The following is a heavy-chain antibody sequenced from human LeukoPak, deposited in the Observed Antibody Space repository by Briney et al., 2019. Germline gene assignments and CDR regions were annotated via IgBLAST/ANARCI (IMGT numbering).Heavy chain of an antibody. CDR1: GGSFSGYY. V-gene: IGHV4-34*01. J-gene: IGHJ4*02. CDR3: ARESSSSPNSDY. D-gene: IGHD6-13*01. CDR2: INHSGST. Sequence: SETLSLTCAVYGGSFSGYYWSWIRQPPGKGLEWIGEINHSGSTNYNPSPKSRVTISVDTSKNQFSLKLSSVTAADTSVYYCARESSSSPNSDYWGQGTLVTVSS.